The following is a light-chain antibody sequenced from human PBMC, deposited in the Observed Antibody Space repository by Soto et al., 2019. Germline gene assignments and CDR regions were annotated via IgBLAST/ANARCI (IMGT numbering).Light chain of an antibody. CDR3: QQYYYWPLT. CDR1: QSVDRC. CDR2: SAS. Sequence: DIVMTPSPATVSPSPGAGPTLACRASQSVDRCLAWYQKKSGQAPRLLIFSASTRATGIPARFSGSGSGTEFTLIISSLQSEDIAVYYCQQYYYWPLTFGGGTKVEIK. V-gene: IGKV3D-15*01. J-gene: IGKJ4*01.